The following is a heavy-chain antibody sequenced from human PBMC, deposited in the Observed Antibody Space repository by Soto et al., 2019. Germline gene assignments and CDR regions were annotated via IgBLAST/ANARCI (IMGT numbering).Heavy chain of an antibody. J-gene: IGHJ6*02. CDR2: INHSGST. CDR3: ARWNLSSSWGYYYYYGMDV. Sequence: PSETLSLTCAVYGGSFSGYYWSWIRQPPGKGLEWIGEINHSGSTNYNPSLKSRVTISVDTSKNQFFLKLSSVTAADTAVYYCARWNLSSSWGYYYYYGMDVWGQGTTVTVSS. V-gene: IGHV4-34*01. CDR1: GGSFSGYY. D-gene: IGHD6-13*01.